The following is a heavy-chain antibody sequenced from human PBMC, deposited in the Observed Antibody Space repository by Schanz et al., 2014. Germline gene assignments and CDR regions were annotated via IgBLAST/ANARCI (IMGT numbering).Heavy chain of an antibody. CDR3: VKDLQRELLRDDHYYGMDV. CDR2: ITSNGGGT. D-gene: IGHD1-26*01. V-gene: IGHV3-23*01. J-gene: IGHJ6*02. Sequence: EVHLLESGGGLVQPGGSLRLSCAASGFTFSSNAMCWVRQAPGKGLEWVSTITSNGGGTYYADSVKGRFTISRDNAKNTLYLQMNSLRVEDTAVYYCVKDLQRELLRDDHYYGMDVWGQGTTVTVSS. CDR1: GFTFSSNA.